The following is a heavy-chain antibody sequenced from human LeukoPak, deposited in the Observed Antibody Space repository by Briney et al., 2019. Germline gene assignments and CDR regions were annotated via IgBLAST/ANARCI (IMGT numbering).Heavy chain of an antibody. D-gene: IGHD3-3*01. CDR3: ARETYYDFSIGNLHYFDY. CDR1: SNSISNYQ. V-gene: IGHV4-4*07. CDR2: IYASGST. Sequence: KPSETLSLTCTGSSNSISNYQWNWIRQPAGKGLEWLGRIYASGSTNYNPSLKRRVTMSIDTSKNQFSLKVTSVTAADTAVYYCARETYYDFSIGNLHYFDYWGQGALVTVSS. J-gene: IGHJ4*02.